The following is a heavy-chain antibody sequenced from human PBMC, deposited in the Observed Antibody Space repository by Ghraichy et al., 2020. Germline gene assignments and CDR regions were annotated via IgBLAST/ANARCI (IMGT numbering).Heavy chain of an antibody. V-gene: IGHV3-23*01. CDR2: IGTFGSNT. D-gene: IGHD3-10*01. J-gene: IGHJ1*01. CDR1: GFTFSSYA. Sequence: GGSLRLSCAASGFTFSSYAMSWVRQAPGKGLEWVSTIGTFGSNTYYADSGKGRFTISRDNSKNTQYLVMNSLRAEDTAIYYCARALYYGSGSSACWGQGTLVTVSS. CDR3: ARALYYGSGSSAC.